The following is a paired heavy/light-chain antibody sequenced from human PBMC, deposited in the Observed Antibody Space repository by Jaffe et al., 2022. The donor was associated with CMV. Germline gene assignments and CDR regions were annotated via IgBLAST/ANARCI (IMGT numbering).Heavy chain of an antibody. CDR1: GFTFSSYG. Sequence: QVQLVESGGGVVQPGRSLRLSCAASGFTFSSYGMHWVRQAPGKGLEWVAVISYDGSNKYYADSVKGRFTISRDNSKNTLYLQMNSLRAEDTAVYYCAKLGSDNYYDSSGPWIRGDAFDIWGQGTMVTVSS. CDR2: ISYDGSNK. J-gene: IGHJ3*02. D-gene: IGHD3-22*01. V-gene: IGHV3-30*18. CDR3: AKLGSDNYYDSSGPWIRGDAFDI.
Light chain of an antibody. V-gene: IGKV2-28*01. J-gene: IGKJ1*01. CDR3: MQALQTPKT. Sequence: DIVMTQSPLSLPVTPGEPASISCRSSQSLLHSNGYNYLDWYLQKPGKSPQLLIYLGSNRASGVPDRFSGSGSGTDFTLKISRVEAEDVGVYYCMQALQTPKTFGQGTKVEIK. CDR2: LGS. CDR1: QSLLHSNGYNY.